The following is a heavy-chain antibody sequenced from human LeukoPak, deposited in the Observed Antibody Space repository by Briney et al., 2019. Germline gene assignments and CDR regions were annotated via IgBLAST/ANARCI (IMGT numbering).Heavy chain of an antibody. Sequence: GGSLRLSCAASGFTFSTHWMSWVRQAPGKGLEWVANINEDGSEKYCVGSVKGRFTISRDNAKNSLYLQMNSLRAEDTALYYCARIYYDSSGYRLFDYWGQGTLVTVSS. CDR2: INEDGSEK. V-gene: IGHV3-7*02. J-gene: IGHJ4*02. CDR1: GFTFSTHW. CDR3: ARIYYDSSGYRLFDY. D-gene: IGHD3-22*01.